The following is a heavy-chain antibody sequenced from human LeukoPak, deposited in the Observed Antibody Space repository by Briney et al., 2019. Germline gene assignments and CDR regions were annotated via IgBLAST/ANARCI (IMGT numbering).Heavy chain of an antibody. D-gene: IGHD5-18*01. Sequence: SGPTLVNPTQTLTLTCTFSGFSLSTSGVSVGWIRQPPGKALEWLALIYWNDDKGYSPSLKNRLTITKDTSENQVVLTVTNMDPVDTATYYCAHKGSYGTFDYWGQGTLVTVSS. CDR3: AHKGSYGTFDY. J-gene: IGHJ4*02. CDR2: IYWNDDK. V-gene: IGHV2-5*01. CDR1: GFSLSTSGVS.